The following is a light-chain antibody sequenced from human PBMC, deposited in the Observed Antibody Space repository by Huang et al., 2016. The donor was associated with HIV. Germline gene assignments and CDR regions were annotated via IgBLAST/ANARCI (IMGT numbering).Light chain of an antibody. CDR1: RDISPF. CDR3: QKYDSAPRT. J-gene: IGKJ1*01. Sequence: MTQSPPSLSASIGDRVTLTCRASRDISPFLAVYQQKPGKPPRLLIYAASILHSGVPSRFSGGGSGTNFTLTVSSLQPEDVANYYCQKYDSAPRTFGQGTKLEL. CDR2: AAS. V-gene: IGKV1-27*01.